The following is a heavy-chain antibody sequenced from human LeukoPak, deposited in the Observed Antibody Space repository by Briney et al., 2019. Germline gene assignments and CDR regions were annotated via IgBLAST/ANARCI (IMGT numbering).Heavy chain of an antibody. CDR1: GGSISTYY. CDR3: ARAQVDYNNGPGSQGYYSCGMDV. J-gene: IGHJ6*02. Sequence: SETLSLTCTVSGGSISTYYGNWIRQAPGEGLEWIGYIYYSGSTNYNPSLKSRVTMSVDTSRNQFSLKLSSVTAADTAVYYYARAQVDYNNGPGSQGYYSCGMDVWGQGTTVTVSS. D-gene: IGHD4-11*01. V-gene: IGHV4-59*01. CDR2: IYYSGST.